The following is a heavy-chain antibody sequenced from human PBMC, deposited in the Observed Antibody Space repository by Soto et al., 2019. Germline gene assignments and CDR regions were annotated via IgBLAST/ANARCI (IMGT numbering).Heavy chain of an antibody. CDR2: IYYSGNT. Sequence: SETLSLTCTVSGASFSSSSHYWGWIRQPPGKGLEWIGSIYYSGNTYYNPSLKSRVTISVDTSKNHLSLRLSSVTAADTAVYYRARDRCETPLRGVIVTWGQGTVVTVSS. CDR1: GASFSSSSHY. CDR3: ARDRCETPLRGVIVT. J-gene: IGHJ4*02. V-gene: IGHV4-39*02. D-gene: IGHD3-10*01.